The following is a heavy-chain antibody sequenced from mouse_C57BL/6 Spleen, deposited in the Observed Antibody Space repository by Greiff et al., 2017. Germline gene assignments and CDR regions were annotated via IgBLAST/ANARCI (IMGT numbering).Heavy chain of an antibody. CDR2: IYPGNSDT. CDR1: GYTFTSYW. Sequence: VQLQQSGTVLARPGASVKMSCKTSGYTFTSYWMHWVTQRPGQGLEWIGAIYPGNSDTSYNQKFKGKAKLTAVTSASTAYMTLSSLTTEDSAVYYCTTPIITTIGDDFDYWGHGTSVTVSS. CDR3: TTPIITTIGDDFDY. D-gene: IGHD1-2*01. V-gene: IGHV1-5*01. J-gene: IGHJ4*01.